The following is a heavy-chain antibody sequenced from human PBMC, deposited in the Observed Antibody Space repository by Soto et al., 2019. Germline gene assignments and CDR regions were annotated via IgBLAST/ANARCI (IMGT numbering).Heavy chain of an antibody. CDR3: AKEKISTSCCNWFDT. CDR1: GFTFSSYG. CDR2: IWYDGSNK. V-gene: IGHV3-33*06. Sequence: GGSLRLSCAASGFTFSSYGMHWVRQAPGKGLEWVAVIWYDGSNKYYADSVKGRFTISRDNSKNTLYLQMNSLRAEDTAVYYCAKEKISTSCCNWFDTWGQGTLVTVSS. J-gene: IGHJ5*02. D-gene: IGHD2-2*01.